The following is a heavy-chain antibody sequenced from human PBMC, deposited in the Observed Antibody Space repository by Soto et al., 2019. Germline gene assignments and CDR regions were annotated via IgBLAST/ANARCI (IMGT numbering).Heavy chain of an antibody. J-gene: IGHJ3*02. CDR1: GFTFSSYG. CDR2: ISYDGSNK. CDR3: AKEAYYYDSSGYSDAFDI. D-gene: IGHD3-22*01. V-gene: IGHV3-30*18. Sequence: GXSLRLSCAASGFTFSSYGMHWVRQAPGKGLEWVAVISYDGSNKYYADSVKGRFTISRDNSKNTLYLQMNSLRAEDTAVYYCAKEAYYYDSSGYSDAFDIWGQGTMVTVSS.